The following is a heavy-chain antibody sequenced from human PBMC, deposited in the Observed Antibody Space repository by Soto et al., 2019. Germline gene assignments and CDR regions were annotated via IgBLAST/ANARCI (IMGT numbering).Heavy chain of an antibody. CDR2: IYYNGRT. CDR3: ARRWGRTFDY. J-gene: IGHJ4*02. D-gene: IGHD7-27*01. Sequence: SETLSLTCSVSGASVTDYYWTWIRLTPKRELEWIGFIYYNGRTNSSPSLKSRVTISVDTSKNHFSLMLNSVTAADSAVYYCARRWGRTFDYWGQGTLVTVSS. CDR1: GASVTDYY. V-gene: IGHV4-59*02.